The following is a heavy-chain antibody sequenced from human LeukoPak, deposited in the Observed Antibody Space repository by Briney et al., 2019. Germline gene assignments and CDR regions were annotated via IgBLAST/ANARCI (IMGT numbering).Heavy chain of an antibody. V-gene: IGHV4-39*07. Sequence: SETLSLTCTVSGGSISSSSYYWGWIRQPPGKGLEWIGSIYYSGSTYYNPSLKSRVTISVDTSKNQFSLKLSSVTAADTAVYYCAREASSGWHIDYWGQGTLVTDSS. CDR3: AREASSGWHIDY. J-gene: IGHJ4*02. CDR1: GGSISSSSYY. CDR2: IYYSGST. D-gene: IGHD6-19*01.